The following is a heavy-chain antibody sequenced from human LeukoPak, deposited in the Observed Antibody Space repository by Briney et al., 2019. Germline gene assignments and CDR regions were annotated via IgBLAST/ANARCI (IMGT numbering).Heavy chain of an antibody. CDR1: GFIFDDFG. J-gene: IGHJ4*02. V-gene: IGHV3-20*04. CDR2: INWNGAGT. D-gene: IGHD5-18*01. Sequence: GGSLRLSCAASGFIFDDFGMSWVRQTPGKGLEWVSGINWNGAGTGYADSVKGRFTISRDNAKNSLYLQMNSLRVADTAVYYCTTSRRSSYGYRALELPPSPVDWGQGTLVTVSS. CDR3: TTSRRSSYGYRALELPPSPVD.